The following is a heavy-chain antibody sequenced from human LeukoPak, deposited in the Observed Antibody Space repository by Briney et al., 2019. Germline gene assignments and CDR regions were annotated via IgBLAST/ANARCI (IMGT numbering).Heavy chain of an antibody. CDR2: IYYNGNT. Sequence: PSETLSLICTVSGGSINTYYWSWIRQPPGKGLEWIGYIYYNGNTNYNPSLKSRVTMSVDTSKNQFSLNLKSVTASDTAMYFCVRNKGSSGWIEYWGQGTLVTVSS. J-gene: IGHJ4*02. CDR3: VRNKGSSGWIEY. CDR1: GGSINTYY. D-gene: IGHD6-19*01. V-gene: IGHV4-59*08.